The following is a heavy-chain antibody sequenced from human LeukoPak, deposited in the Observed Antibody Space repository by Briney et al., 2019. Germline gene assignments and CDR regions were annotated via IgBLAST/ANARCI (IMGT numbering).Heavy chain of an antibody. V-gene: IGHV3-30*18. D-gene: IGHD3-10*01. CDR3: AKEGTPQVSTWYDL. CDR1: GVTLSPYC. Sequence: GGSLRLSCAASGVTLSPYCMHWVRQAPGKGLEWVAVISYEGGTQHYADSVKGRFIISRDNPRNTLYLQMNILRTEDTAVYYCAKEGTPQVSTWYDLWGQGTQVIVSS. CDR2: ISYEGGTQ. J-gene: IGHJ5*02.